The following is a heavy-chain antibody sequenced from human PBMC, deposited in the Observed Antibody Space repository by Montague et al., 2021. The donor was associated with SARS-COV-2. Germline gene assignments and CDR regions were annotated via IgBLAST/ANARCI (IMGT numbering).Heavy chain of an antibody. J-gene: IGHJ3*02. Sequence: SETLSLTCTASGGSIGAYYWSWIRQPPGKGLEWIGYIDNSGSTNLNPSLESRVTMSVDTSKNQFSLKLNSVTAADTAVYYCARHGGNDAFDIWGRGTMVTVSS. CDR2: IDNSGST. CDR1: GGSIGAYY. CDR3: ARHGGNDAFDI. V-gene: IGHV4-59*01. D-gene: IGHD4-23*01.